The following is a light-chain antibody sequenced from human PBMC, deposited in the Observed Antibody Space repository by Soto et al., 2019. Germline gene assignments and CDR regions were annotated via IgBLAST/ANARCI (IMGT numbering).Light chain of an antibody. Sequence: EIVMTQSPATLSVSPGERATLSCRASQSVSSNLAWYQQKPGQAPRLLIYGASTKATGIPARFSGSGSGTEFTLTISSLQPEDFAVDYCQQYNNWPRTSGQGTKVEIK. J-gene: IGKJ1*01. V-gene: IGKV3-15*01. CDR3: QQYNNWPRT. CDR1: QSVSSN. CDR2: GAS.